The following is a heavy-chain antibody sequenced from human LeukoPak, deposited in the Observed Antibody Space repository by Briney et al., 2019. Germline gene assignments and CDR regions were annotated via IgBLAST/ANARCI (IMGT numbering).Heavy chain of an antibody. CDR3: ARDGYSGNDGL. CDR1: GGSISSYY. J-gene: IGHJ4*02. V-gene: IGHV4-59*01. Sequence: SETLSLTCTVSGGSISSYYWSWIRQPPGKGLEWIGYIYYSGSTKYNPSLKSRVTISVDTSKNQFSLKLSSVTAADTAVYYCARDGYSGNDGLWGQGTLVTVSS. D-gene: IGHD5-12*01. CDR2: IYYSGST.